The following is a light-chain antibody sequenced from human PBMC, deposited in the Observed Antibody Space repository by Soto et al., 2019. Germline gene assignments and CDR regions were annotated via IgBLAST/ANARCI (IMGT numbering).Light chain of an antibody. Sequence: QSALTQPASVSGSPGQSITISCTGTSSDIGGYNCVSWYQQYPGKAPKLMIYDVSDRPSGISNRFSGSKSGNTASLTISGLQAEDEADYYCSSYTSSSTPVFGGGTQLTVL. CDR2: DVS. J-gene: IGLJ2*01. CDR1: SSDIGGYNC. CDR3: SSYTSSSTPV. V-gene: IGLV2-14*03.